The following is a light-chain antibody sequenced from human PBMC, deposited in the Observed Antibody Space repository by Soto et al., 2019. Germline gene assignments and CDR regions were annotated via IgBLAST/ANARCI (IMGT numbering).Light chain of an antibody. Sequence: DIQMTQSPSTLSASVGDRVTITCRASQSVSRWLAWYQQKPGKAPKRLIYKASTLESGVPSRFSGRGSGTEFTLAISSRQPDDSATYYCQQYNDNWTFGQGTKVEIK. J-gene: IGKJ1*01. V-gene: IGKV1-5*03. CDR1: QSVSRW. CDR2: KAS. CDR3: QQYNDNWT.